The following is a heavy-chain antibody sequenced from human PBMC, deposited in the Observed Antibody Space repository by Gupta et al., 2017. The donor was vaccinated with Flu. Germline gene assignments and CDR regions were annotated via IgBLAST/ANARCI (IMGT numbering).Heavy chain of an antibody. D-gene: IGHD6-19*01. J-gene: IGHJ6*02. V-gene: IGHV4-34*01. Sequence: QVQLQQWGAGLLKPSETLSLTCAVYGGSFSGYYWSWIRQPPGKGLEWIGEINHSGSTNYNPSLKSRVTISVDTSKNQFSLKLSSVTAADTAVYYCARGDSREYSSGWVNSRYYYYGMDVWGQGTTVTVSS. CDR2: INHSGST. CDR3: ARGDSREYSSGWVNSRYYYYGMDV. CDR1: GGSFSGYY.